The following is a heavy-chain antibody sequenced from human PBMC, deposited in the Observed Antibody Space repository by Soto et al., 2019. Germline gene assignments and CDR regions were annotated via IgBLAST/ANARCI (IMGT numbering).Heavy chain of an antibody. CDR3: ARVDRTITTYFYYGMDV. J-gene: IGHJ6*02. CDR2: ISYNGSDR. V-gene: IGHV3-30-3*01. Sequence: GGSLRLSCAASGFISSYYAMHWVRQAPGKGLEWVAVISYNGSDRYYADSVKGRFTISRDNSKNTLYLQMSSLRTEDTAVYYCARVDRTITTYFYYGMDVWGLGTTVTVSS. CDR1: GFISSYYA. D-gene: IGHD1-20*01.